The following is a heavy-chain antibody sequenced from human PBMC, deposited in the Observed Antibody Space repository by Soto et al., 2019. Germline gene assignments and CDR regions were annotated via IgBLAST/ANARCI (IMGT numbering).Heavy chain of an antibody. J-gene: IGHJ4*02. CDR3: ARGRTCTGATCYGGGDY. CDR2: ISSDHNYI. CDR1: GFTFTSYS. V-gene: IGHV3-21*01. Sequence: DVHLVESGGGLVKPGGSLRLSCVASGFTFTSYSMLWVRQPPGKGLEWVSSISSDHNYIYYADSVKGRFTISRDNAKNALYLQMISLRAEDTAVYYCARGRTCTGATCYGGGDYWGQGALVTVSS. D-gene: IGHD2-15*01.